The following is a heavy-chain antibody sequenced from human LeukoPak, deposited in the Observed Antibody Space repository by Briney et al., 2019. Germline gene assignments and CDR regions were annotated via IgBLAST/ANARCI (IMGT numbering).Heavy chain of an antibody. V-gene: IGHV1-2*02. CDR1: GYGFTSYY. CDR3: ARDHNWGPDY. J-gene: IGHJ4*02. Sequence: ASVKVSCKAFGYGFTSYYIHWVRQAPGQGLEWMAWIHPKTGVTNYAERFHGRLSLTRDTSISTLYMELNSLTSDDTAVYNCARDHNWGPDYWGQGTLVSVSS. CDR2: IHPKTGVT. D-gene: IGHD7-27*01.